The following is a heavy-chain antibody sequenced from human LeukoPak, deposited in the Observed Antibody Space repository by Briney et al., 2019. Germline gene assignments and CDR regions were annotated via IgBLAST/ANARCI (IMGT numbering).Heavy chain of an antibody. CDR3: AREALSSNGPFFFDF. D-gene: IGHD6-6*01. CDR2: LNSDGSSP. V-gene: IGHV3-74*01. CDR1: GYSFGTYG. Sequence: GGSLRLSCAASGYSFGTYGMQWVRQAPGKGLVWVSRLNSDGSSPNYADSVKGRFTISRDNAKNTLYLHMNSLRAEDTAVYYCAREALSSNGPFFFDFWGQGTLVTVSS. J-gene: IGHJ4*02.